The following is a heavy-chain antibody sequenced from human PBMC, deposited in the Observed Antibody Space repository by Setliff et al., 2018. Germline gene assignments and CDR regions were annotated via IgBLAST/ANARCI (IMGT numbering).Heavy chain of an antibody. D-gene: IGHD1-26*01. Sequence: SVKVSCKASGDTFSTYALSWVRQAPGQGLEWMGGIIPLLETAKYAQKFQGRVTMTRNTSTSTLYMELASLRSEDTAVYYCARAGDAASGRKGVFEYWGQGTAVTVSS. J-gene: IGHJ4*02. CDR3: ARAGDAASGRKGVFEY. CDR1: GDTFSTYA. V-gene: IGHV1-69*05. CDR2: IIPLLETA.